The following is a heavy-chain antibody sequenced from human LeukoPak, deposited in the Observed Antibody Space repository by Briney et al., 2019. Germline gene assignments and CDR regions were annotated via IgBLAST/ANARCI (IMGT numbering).Heavy chain of an antibody. Sequence: GGSLRLSCAASGFTFSSYAMSWVRQAPGKGLEWVSTISSSGGITHYADSVKGRFTISRDNSKNTLYLQMNSLRAEDTAVYYCGKDPNGDYVGAFDMWGQGTMVTVSP. V-gene: IGHV3-23*01. CDR3: GKDPNGDYVGAFDM. CDR1: GFTFSSYA. J-gene: IGHJ3*02. D-gene: IGHD4-17*01. CDR2: ISSSGGIT.